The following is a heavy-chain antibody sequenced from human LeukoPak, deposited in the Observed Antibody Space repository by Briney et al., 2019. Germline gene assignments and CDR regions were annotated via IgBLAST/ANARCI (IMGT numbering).Heavy chain of an antibody. CDR1: GYTFTSYY. V-gene: IGHV1-69*05. D-gene: IGHD6-13*01. Sequence: ASVKVSCKASGYTFTSYYMHWVRQAPGQGLEWMGRIIPIFGTANYAQKFQGRVTITTDESTSTAYMELSSLRSEDTAVYYCASYYKGRIAAADSVWGQGTLVTVSS. CDR2: IIPIFGTA. CDR3: ASYYKGRIAAADSV. J-gene: IGHJ4*02.